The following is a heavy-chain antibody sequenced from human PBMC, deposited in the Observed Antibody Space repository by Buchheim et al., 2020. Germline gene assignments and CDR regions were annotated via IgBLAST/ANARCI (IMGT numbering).Heavy chain of an antibody. Sequence: QVQLVESGGGVVQPGRSLRLSCAASGFTFSSYAMHWVRQAPGKGLEWVAVISYDGSNKYYADSVKGRFTISRDNSKNTLYLQMNSLRAEDTAAYYCARDSSSSGDDAFDIWGQGT. V-gene: IGHV3-30*04. CDR2: ISYDGSNK. CDR1: GFTFSSYA. CDR3: ARDSSSSGDDAFDI. D-gene: IGHD6-6*01. J-gene: IGHJ3*02.